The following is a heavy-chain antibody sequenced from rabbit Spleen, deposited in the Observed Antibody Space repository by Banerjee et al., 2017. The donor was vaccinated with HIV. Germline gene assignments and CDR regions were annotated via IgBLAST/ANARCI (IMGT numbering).Heavy chain of an antibody. D-gene: IGHD6-1*01. V-gene: IGHV1S7*01. J-gene: IGHJ4*01. CDR3: ARAIYVGFAGYGYAPHYFNL. Sequence: HLKESGGGLVQPGGSLKLSCTASGFTLSNYYMTWVRQAPGKGLEWIGYIDPVFGITYYANWVNGRFTISLDNAQNTVFLQMTSLTAADTATYFCARAIYVGFAGYGYAPHYFNLWGPGTLVTVS. CDR1: GFTLSNYY. CDR2: IDPVFGIT.